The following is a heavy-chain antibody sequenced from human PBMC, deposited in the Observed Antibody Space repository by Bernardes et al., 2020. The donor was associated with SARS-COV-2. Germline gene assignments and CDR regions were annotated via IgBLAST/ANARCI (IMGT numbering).Heavy chain of an antibody. J-gene: IGHJ4*02. Sequence: GSLRLSCAASGFTFDDYAMHWVRQPPGKGLEWVSFISWNGGSTFYADSVEGRFAISRDNSKNSLYLQMNSLRPEDTALYYCARGGNGYSSGYDYWGRGTLVTVSS. D-gene: IGHD6-25*01. CDR1: GFTFDDYA. CDR2: ISWNGGST. CDR3: ARGGNGYSSGYDY. V-gene: IGHV3-43D*04.